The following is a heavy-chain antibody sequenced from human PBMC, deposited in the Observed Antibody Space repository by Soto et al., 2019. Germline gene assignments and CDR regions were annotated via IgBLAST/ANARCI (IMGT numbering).Heavy chain of an antibody. CDR2: INAGNGNT. Sequence: VRQAPGQRLEWMGWINAGNGNTKYSQKFQGRVTITRDTSASTAYMELSSLRSEDTAVYYCARGLSLDYDFWSGYYTYFDYWGQGTLVPVSS. J-gene: IGHJ4*02. D-gene: IGHD3-3*01. CDR3: ARGLSLDYDFWSGYYTYFDY. V-gene: IGHV1-3*01.